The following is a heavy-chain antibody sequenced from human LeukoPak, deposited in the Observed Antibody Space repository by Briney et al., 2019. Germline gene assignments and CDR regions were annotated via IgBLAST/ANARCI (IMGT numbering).Heavy chain of an antibody. V-gene: IGHV3-74*01. D-gene: IGHD3-22*01. CDR2: INSDGSST. CDR1: GFTFSSYW. CDR3: ARGGTPYYYDSSGYGY. Sequence: PGGSQRLSCAASGFTFSSYWMHWVRQAPGKGLVWVSRINSDGSSTNYADSVKGRFTISRDNAKNTLHLRMNSLRAEDTAVYYCARGGTPYYYDSSGYGYWGQGTLVTVSS. J-gene: IGHJ4*02.